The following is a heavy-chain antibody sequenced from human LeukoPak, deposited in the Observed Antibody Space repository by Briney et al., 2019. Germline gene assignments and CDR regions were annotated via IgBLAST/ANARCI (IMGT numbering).Heavy chain of an antibody. D-gene: IGHD3-3*01. Sequence: SETLSLTCTVSGGSTSSSSYYWGWIRQPPGKGLEWIGSIYYSGSTYYNPSLKSRVTISVDTSKNQFSLKLSSVTAADTAVYYCARQLQRITIFGVVITYFDYWGQGTLVTVSS. CDR2: IYYSGST. CDR3: ARQLQRITIFGVVITYFDY. J-gene: IGHJ4*02. V-gene: IGHV4-39*01. CDR1: GGSTSSSSYY.